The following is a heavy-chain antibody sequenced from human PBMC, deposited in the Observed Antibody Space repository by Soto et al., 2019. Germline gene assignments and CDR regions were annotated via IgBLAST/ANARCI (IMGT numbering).Heavy chain of an antibody. CDR3: AQGGWLDV. J-gene: IGHJ6*02. CDR1: GFTFRTYA. CDR2: ISGKGGET. V-gene: IGHV3-23*01. D-gene: IGHD2-15*01. Sequence: EVHLLESGGGLVQPGGSLRLSCTASGFTFRTYAMSWVRQAPGRGLECVSVISGKGGETNYADFVKGRFTISRDNSKNMVFLQMNSLRAEDTAVYYCAQGGWLDVWGQGTTVIVSS.